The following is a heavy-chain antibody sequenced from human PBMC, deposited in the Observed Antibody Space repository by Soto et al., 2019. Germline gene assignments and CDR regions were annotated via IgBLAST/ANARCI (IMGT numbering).Heavy chain of an antibody. V-gene: IGHV3-21*01. J-gene: IGHJ6*03. CDR2: ISSSSSYI. CDR1: GFTFSSYS. CDR3: ARGRTGTDALYYYYYYYMDV. D-gene: IGHD1-1*01. Sequence: GGSLRPPCAASGFTFSSYSMTWVRQAQGKGLECVSSISSSSSYIYYADSVKGRLTISRDNAKNSLYLQMNSLRAEDTAVYYCARGRTGTDALYYYYYYYMDVWGKGTTVTVSS.